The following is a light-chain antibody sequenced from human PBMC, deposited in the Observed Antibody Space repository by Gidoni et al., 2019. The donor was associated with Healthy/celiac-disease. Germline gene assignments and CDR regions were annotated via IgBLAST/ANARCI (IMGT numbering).Light chain of an antibody. CDR3: QQYNSYST. CDR1: QSISNW. CDR2: KAS. Sequence: DIQMTQSPSTLSASVGDRVTITCRASQSISNWLAWYQQKPGKAPKLLIYKASSLESGVPSRFSGRGSGTEFTLTISSLQPDDFATYYCQQYNSYSTFXQXTKLEIK. V-gene: IGKV1-5*03. J-gene: IGKJ2*01.